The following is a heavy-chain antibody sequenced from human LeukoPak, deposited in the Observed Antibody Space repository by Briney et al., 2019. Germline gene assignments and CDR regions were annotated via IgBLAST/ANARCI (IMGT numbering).Heavy chain of an antibody. V-gene: IGHV3-11*06. J-gene: IGHJ4*02. CDR2: ISSSSTTYT. D-gene: IGHD2-15*01. CDR1: GFTFSDYY. CDR3: AKKAYCSGGSCYPHAGLDY. Sequence: GGSQRLSCAASGFTFSDYYMSWIRQAPGKGLEWLSYISSSSTTYTNYADSVKGRFTISRDNAKNSVYLQMNSLRAEDTAVYYCAKKAYCSGGSCYPHAGLDYWGQGTLAAVSS.